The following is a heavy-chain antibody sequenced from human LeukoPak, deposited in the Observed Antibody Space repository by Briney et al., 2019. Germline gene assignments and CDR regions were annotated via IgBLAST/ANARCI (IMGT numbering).Heavy chain of an antibody. Sequence: PGGSLRLSCAASGFTFSSYGMHWVRQAPGKGLEWVAVIWYNGSNKYYADSVKGRFTISRDNSKNTLYLQMNSLRAEDTAVYYCARGIYEWELENDAFDIWGQGTMVTVSS. CDR2: IWYNGSNK. D-gene: IGHD1-26*01. CDR3: ARGIYEWELENDAFDI. V-gene: IGHV3-33*01. CDR1: GFTFSSYG. J-gene: IGHJ3*02.